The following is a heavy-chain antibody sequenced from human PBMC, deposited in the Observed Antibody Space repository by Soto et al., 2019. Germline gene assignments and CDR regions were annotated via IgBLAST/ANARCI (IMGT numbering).Heavy chain of an antibody. J-gene: IGHJ4*02. Sequence: TLSLTCTVSGGSISSSSYYWGWIRQPPGKGLEWIGSIYYSGSTYYNPSLKSRVTISVDTSKNQFSLKLSSVTAADTAVYYCASVVIVATIIDYWGQGTLVTVSS. CDR3: ASVVIVATIIDY. V-gene: IGHV4-39*01. CDR2: IYYSGST. CDR1: GGSISSSSYY. D-gene: IGHD5-12*01.